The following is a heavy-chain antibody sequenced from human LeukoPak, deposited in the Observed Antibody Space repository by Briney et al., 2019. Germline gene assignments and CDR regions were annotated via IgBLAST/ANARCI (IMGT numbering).Heavy chain of an antibody. Sequence: GTSVKVSCKASGFTFTSSAMQWVRQARGQRLEWIGRIVVGSGNTNYAQKFQERVTITRDMSTSTAYMELSSLRSEDTAVYYCAADRRDDYGDYVSAFDIWGQGTMVTVSS. CDR1: GFTFTSSA. V-gene: IGHV1-58*02. CDR2: IVVGSGNT. D-gene: IGHD4-17*01. J-gene: IGHJ3*02. CDR3: AADRRDDYGDYVSAFDI.